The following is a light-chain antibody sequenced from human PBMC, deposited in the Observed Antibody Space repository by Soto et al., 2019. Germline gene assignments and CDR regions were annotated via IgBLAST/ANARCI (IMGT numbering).Light chain of an antibody. J-gene: IGKJ4*01. CDR1: QDISNY. Sequence: DIQMTQSPSSLSASVGDRVTITCQASQDISNYLNWYQQKPGKAPKLLIYDASSLQTGVPSRFSGSGSGTSFSFTISILQPEDFATYYCQQFDDLPFTFGGGTTVEF. CDR3: QQFDDLPFT. V-gene: IGKV1-33*01. CDR2: DAS.